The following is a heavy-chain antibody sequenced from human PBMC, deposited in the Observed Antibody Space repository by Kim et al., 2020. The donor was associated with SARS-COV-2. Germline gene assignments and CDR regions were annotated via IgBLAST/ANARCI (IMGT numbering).Heavy chain of an antibody. CDR1: GFSFSSYT. Sequence: GGSLRLSCVISGFSFSSYTISWVRQAPGKGLEWVSSIGSSSSYIYFADSVKGRFTISRDNAKNSLHLQMNTLRAEDTAVYYCARMVWTGDYSSLLSAFDIWGQGTMVTVSS. J-gene: IGHJ3*02. D-gene: IGHD6-6*01. CDR2: IGSSSSYI. CDR3: ARMVWTGDYSSLLSAFDI. V-gene: IGHV3-21*01.